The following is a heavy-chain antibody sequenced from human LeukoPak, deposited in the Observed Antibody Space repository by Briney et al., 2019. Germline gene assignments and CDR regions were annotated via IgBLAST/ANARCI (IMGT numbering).Heavy chain of an antibody. V-gene: IGHV1-69*13. J-gene: IGHJ4*02. Sequence: ASVKVSCKASGGTFSSYAISWVRQAPGQGLEWVGGIIPIFGTANYAQKFQGRVTITADESTSTAYMELSSLRSEDTAVYYCARDSGYYGSGSYYIWGQGTLVTVSS. CDR1: GGTFSSYA. CDR2: IIPIFGTA. CDR3: ARDSGYYGSGSYYI. D-gene: IGHD3-10*01.